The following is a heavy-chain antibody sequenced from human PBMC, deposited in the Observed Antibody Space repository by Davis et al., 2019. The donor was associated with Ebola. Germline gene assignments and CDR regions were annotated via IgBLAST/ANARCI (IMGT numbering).Heavy chain of an antibody. Sequence: PGGSLRLSCAASGFTFSSYSMNWVRQAPGKGLEWVANIKQDGSEKYYVDSVKGRFTISRDNAKNSLYLQMNSLRDEDTAVYYCARVKTYDDQAAAGPYYYYGMDVWGKGTTVTVSS. D-gene: IGHD6-13*01. CDR1: GFTFSSYS. V-gene: IGHV3-7*04. CDR2: IKQDGSEK. J-gene: IGHJ6*04. CDR3: ARVKTYDDQAAAGPYYYYGMDV.